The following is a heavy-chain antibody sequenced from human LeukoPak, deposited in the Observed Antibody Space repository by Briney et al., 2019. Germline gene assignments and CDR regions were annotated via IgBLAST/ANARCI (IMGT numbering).Heavy chain of an antibody. Sequence: SETLSLTCAVYGGSFRGYYWSWIRQPPGKGRKWIGEINHSVSTNYNPSLKSRVTISVDTSKNQFSLKLSSVPAADTAVYYCASGYSYYYGMDVWGQGTTVTVSS. J-gene: IGHJ6*02. CDR3: ASGYSYYYGMDV. CDR2: INHSVST. V-gene: IGHV4-34*01. D-gene: IGHD2-21*01. CDR1: GGSFRGYY.